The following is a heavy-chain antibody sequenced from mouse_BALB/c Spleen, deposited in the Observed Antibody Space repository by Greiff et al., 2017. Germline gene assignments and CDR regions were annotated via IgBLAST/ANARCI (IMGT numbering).Heavy chain of an antibody. CDR1: GYTFTDYA. J-gene: IGHJ2*01. CDR3: AGGFNWDDY. D-gene: IGHD4-1*01. CDR2: ISTYYGDA. V-gene: IGHV1S137*01. Sequence: VQLQQSGAELVRPGVSVKISCKGSGYTFTDYAMHWVKQSHAKSLEWIGVISTYYGDASYNQKFKGKATMTVDKSSSTAYMELARLTSEDSAIYYCAGGFNWDDYWGQGTTLTVSS.